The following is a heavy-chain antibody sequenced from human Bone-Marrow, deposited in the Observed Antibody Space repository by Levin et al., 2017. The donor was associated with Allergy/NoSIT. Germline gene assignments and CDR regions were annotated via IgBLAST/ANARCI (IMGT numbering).Heavy chain of an antibody. CDR1: GGTFSTYT. CDR2: IIAIFGTA. Sequence: ASVKVSCKASGGTFSTYTISWVRQAPGQGLEWMGGIIAIFGTAKYAQKFQGRVTITADKSTSTAYMELSSLRSEDTAVYYCAGTSSNYYYYYMDVWGRGTTVTVSS. V-gene: IGHV1-69*06. J-gene: IGHJ6*03. CDR3: AGTSSNYYYYYMDV.